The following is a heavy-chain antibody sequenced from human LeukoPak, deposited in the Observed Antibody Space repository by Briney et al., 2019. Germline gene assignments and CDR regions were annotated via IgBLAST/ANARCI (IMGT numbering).Heavy chain of an antibody. D-gene: IGHD3-10*01. CDR2: IYYSGST. CDR1: GGSISSSSYY. CDR3: ARQIWITMVRGAPRGAFDI. Sequence: PSGTLSLTCTVSGGSISSSSYYWGWIRQPPGKGLEWIGSIYYSGSTYYNPSLKSRVTISVDTSKNQFSLKLSSVTAADTAVYYCARQIWITMVRGAPRGAFDIWGQGTMVTVSS. V-gene: IGHV4-39*01. J-gene: IGHJ3*02.